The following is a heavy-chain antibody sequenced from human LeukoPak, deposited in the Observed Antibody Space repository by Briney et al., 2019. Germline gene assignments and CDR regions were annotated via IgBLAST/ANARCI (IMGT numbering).Heavy chain of an antibody. J-gene: IGHJ4*02. Sequence: GGSLRLSCAASGFTFSSYSMNWVRQAPGKGLEWVSAIYSGGATYYADSAKGRFTISRDNSKNTLYLQMNNLRVEDTAVYYCARAPSGWNFDCWGQGALVTVST. V-gene: IGHV3-66*01. CDR3: ARAPSGWNFDC. CDR2: IYSGGAT. CDR1: GFTFSSYS. D-gene: IGHD6-19*01.